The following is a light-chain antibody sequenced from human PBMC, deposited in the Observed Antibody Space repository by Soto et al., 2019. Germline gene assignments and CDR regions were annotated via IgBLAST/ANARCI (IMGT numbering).Light chain of an antibody. Sequence: QTVVTQLPSASGTPGQRVTISCSGSSSNIGSNTVNWYQQLPGTAPKLLIYRNNQRPSGVPDRFSGSKSGTSASLAISGLQSGDEADYYCAAWDDSLNGLVFGGGTKLTVL. J-gene: IGLJ2*01. V-gene: IGLV1-44*01. CDR1: SSNIGSNT. CDR2: RNN. CDR3: AAWDDSLNGLV.